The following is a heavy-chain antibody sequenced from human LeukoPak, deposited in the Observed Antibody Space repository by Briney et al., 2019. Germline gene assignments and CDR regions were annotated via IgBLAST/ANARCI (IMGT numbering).Heavy chain of an antibody. V-gene: IGHV1-58*01. D-gene: IGHD3-10*01. J-gene: IGHJ4*02. Sequence: SVKVSCKASGFTFTSSVVQWVRQARAQRLEWIGWIVVGSGNTNYAQKFQERVTITRDMSTSTAYMELSSLRFEDTAVYYCAADRAGSYLRFVYWGQGTPVTVSS. CDR2: IVVGSGNT. CDR1: GFTFTSSV. CDR3: AADRAGSYLRFVY.